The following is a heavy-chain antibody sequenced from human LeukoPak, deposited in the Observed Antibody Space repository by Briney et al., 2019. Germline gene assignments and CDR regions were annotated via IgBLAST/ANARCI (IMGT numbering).Heavy chain of an antibody. D-gene: IGHD4-23*01. CDR3: ARADYGGPRYYMDV. V-gene: IGHV1-69*05. CDR1: GGTFSSYA. J-gene: IGHJ6*03. Sequence: ASVKVSCKASGGTFSSYAIGWVRQAPGQGLEWMGGIIPIFGTANYAQKFQGRVTITTDESTSTAYMELSSLRSEDTAVYYCARADYGGPRYYMDVWGKGTTVTVSS. CDR2: IIPIFGTA.